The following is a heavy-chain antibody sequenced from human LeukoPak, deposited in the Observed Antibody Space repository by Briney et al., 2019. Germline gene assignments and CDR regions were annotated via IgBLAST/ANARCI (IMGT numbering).Heavy chain of an antibody. J-gene: IGHJ5*02. V-gene: IGHV4-59*08. D-gene: IGHD3-10*01. CDR2: IYYGGST. Sequence: SETLSLTCTVSGGSISSYYWSWIRQPPGKGLEWIGYIYYGGSTNYNPSLKSRVTISVDTSKNQFSLKLSSVTAADTAVYYCARHSRGSGSPAWGQRTLVTVSS. CDR3: ARHSRGSGSPA. CDR1: GGSISSYY.